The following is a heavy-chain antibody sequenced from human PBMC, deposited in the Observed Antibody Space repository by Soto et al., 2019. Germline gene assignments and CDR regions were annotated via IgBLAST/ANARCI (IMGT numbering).Heavy chain of an antibody. Sequence: QVQLVESGGGVVQPGTSLRLSCAASGFTFSSYGMHWVRQAPGKGLEWVAGIWFDARSQDYADSVKGRLTISRDNSKNTLYLQGNRLRAEDTAVYYCARNPCTNGWCFDSWGQGTLVTVSS. CDR2: IWFDARSQ. V-gene: IGHV3-33*01. CDR3: ARNPCTNGWCFDS. CDR1: GFTFSSYG. D-gene: IGHD2-21*01. J-gene: IGHJ4*02.